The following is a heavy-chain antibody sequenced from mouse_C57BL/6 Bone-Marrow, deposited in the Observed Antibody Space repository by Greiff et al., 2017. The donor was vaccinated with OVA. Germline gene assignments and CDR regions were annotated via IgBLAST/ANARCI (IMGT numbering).Heavy chain of an antibody. Sequence: VKLMESGAELVRPGASVTLSCKASGYTFTDYEMHWVKQTPVHGLEWIGAIDPETGGTAYNQKFKGKAILTADKSSSTAYMELRSLTSEDSAVYYCTTSGGLRRFDYWGQGTTLTVSS. CDR2: IDPETGGT. D-gene: IGHD2-4*01. CDR3: TTSGGLRRFDY. J-gene: IGHJ2*01. CDR1: GYTFTDYE. V-gene: IGHV1-15*01.